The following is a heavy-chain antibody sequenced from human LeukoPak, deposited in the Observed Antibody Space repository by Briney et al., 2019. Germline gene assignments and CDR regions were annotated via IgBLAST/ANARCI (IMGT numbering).Heavy chain of an antibody. D-gene: IGHD2-8*01. CDR3: AKEKLLRPDIVLMVYASHIFDY. Sequence: PGESLKISCKGSGYSFTSYWIGWVRQMPGEGLEWVSAIIGRGGSTYYADSVKGRFTISRDNSKNTLYLQMNSLRAEDAAVYYCAKEKLLRPDIVLMVYASHIFDYWGQGTLVTVSS. V-gene: IGHV3-23*01. J-gene: IGHJ4*02. CDR2: IIGRGGST. CDR1: GYSFTSYW.